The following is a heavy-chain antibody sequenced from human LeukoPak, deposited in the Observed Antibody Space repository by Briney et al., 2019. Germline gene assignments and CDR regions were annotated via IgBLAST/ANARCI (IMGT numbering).Heavy chain of an antibody. CDR2: IYYSGST. CDR1: GGSISSYY. J-gene: IGHJ4*02. Sequence: SETLSLTCTVSGGSISSYYWSWIRQPPGKGLEWIGYIYYSGSTNYNPSLKSRVTISVDTSKNQFSLELSSVTAADTAVYYCARVLSDFDWLHIDYWGQGTLVTVSS. V-gene: IGHV4-59*01. D-gene: IGHD3-9*01. CDR3: ARVLSDFDWLHIDY.